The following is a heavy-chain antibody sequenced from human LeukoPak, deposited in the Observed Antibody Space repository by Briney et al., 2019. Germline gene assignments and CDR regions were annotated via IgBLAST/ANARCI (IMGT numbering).Heavy chain of an antibody. Sequence: PSETLSLTCTVSGGSISSYYWSWIRQPAGKGLEWIGRIYTSGSTNYNPSLKSRVTISVDTSKNQFSLKLSSVTAADTAVYYCARLGYYYDSSGSDYWGQGTLVTVSS. CDR1: GGSISSYY. D-gene: IGHD3-22*01. CDR3: ARLGYYYDSSGSDY. V-gene: IGHV4-4*07. CDR2: IYTSGST. J-gene: IGHJ4*02.